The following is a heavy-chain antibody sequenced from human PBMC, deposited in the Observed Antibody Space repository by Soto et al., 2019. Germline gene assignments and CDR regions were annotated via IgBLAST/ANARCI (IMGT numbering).Heavy chain of an antibody. Sequence: SETLSLTCTVSGGSISSSSYYWGWIRQPPWKGLEWIGSIYYSGSTYYNPSLKSRVTISVDTSKNQFSLKLSSVTAADTAVYYCASLGPAKYCSGDSCILFDYWGQGXLVTVYS. D-gene: IGHD2-15*01. CDR1: GGSISSSSYY. CDR3: ASLGPAKYCSGDSCILFDY. J-gene: IGHJ4*02. V-gene: IGHV4-39*01. CDR2: IYYSGST.